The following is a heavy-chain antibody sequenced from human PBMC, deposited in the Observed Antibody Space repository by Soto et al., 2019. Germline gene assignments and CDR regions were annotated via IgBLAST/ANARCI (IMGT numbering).Heavy chain of an antibody. CDR1: RNSIISSNYY. V-gene: IGHV4-39*01. Sequence: SETLSLTCTVIRNSIISSNYYWAWIRQSPGKRLEWIGNMYYSGSTYYNLSLKSRVTMSVDTSKNQLSLKISSVTAADTSVYYCARIVVIPAAPDYYNYYGVDVWGQGTTVT. D-gene: IGHD2-2*01. J-gene: IGHJ6*02. CDR2: MYYSGST. CDR3: ARIVVIPAAPDYYNYYGVDV.